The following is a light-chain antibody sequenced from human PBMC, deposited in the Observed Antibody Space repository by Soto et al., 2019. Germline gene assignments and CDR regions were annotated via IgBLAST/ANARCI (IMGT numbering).Light chain of an antibody. CDR2: DAS. CDR1: PGFSNA. V-gene: IGKV1-13*02. Sequence: AIQLTQSPSSLSASVGDRVTITCRASPGFSNALAWYQQKPGKAPKLLIYDASSLESGVPSRFSGSESGTDFTLIISSLQPEDFATDYCQQFHSYPLTFGGGTKVDIK. J-gene: IGKJ4*01. CDR3: QQFHSYPLT.